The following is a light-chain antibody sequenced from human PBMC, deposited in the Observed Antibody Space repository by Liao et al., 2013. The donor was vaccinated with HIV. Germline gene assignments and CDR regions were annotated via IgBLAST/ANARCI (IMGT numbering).Light chain of an antibody. J-gene: IGLJ2*01. CDR1: RLGEKY. Sequence: SYELTQPPSVSVSPGQTASITCSGDRLGEKYACWFQQKPGQSPVLVIFYDSVRPSGISERFSGSNSGNTATLAISRVEAGDEADYYCQAWDSSTVVFGGGTKLTVL. V-gene: IGLV3-1*01. CDR2: YDS. CDR3: QAWDSSTVV.